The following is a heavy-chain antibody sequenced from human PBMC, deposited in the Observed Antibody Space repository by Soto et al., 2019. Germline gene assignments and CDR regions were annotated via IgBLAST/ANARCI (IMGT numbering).Heavy chain of an antibody. CDR1: GGTFSSYD. J-gene: IGHJ5*02. V-gene: IGHV1-69*13. CDR2: IIPIVETP. Sequence: VASVKVSCKASGGTFSSYDINWVRQAPGQGLEWMGGIIPIVETPKYAQKFQGRVTITADESTNTVYMELSSLGSEDTAMYYCARLSRPNYYDTSGFFKDNWFDPWGQGTLVTVSS. D-gene: IGHD3-22*01. CDR3: ARLSRPNYYDTSGFFKDNWFDP.